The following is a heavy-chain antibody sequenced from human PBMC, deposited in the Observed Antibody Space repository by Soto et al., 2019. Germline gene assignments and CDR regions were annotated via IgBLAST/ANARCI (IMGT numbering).Heavy chain of an antibody. Sequence: GGSLRLSCSASGFTFSSYAMHWVRQAPGKGLEYVSAISSNGGSTYYADSVKGRFTISRDNSKNTLYLQMSSLRAEDTAAYYCVRVVGATSLFWFDPWGQGTLVTVS. V-gene: IGHV3-64D*08. CDR1: GFTFSSYA. CDR3: VRVVGATSLFWFDP. CDR2: ISSNGGST. D-gene: IGHD1-26*01. J-gene: IGHJ5*02.